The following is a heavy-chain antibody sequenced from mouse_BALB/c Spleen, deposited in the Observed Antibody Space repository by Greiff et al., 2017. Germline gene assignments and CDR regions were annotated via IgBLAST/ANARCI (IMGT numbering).Heavy chain of an antibody. Sequence: EVQGVESGGDLVKPGGSLKLSCAASGFTFSSYGMSWVRQTPDKRLEWVATISSGGSYTYYPDSVKGRFTISRDNAKNTLYLQMSSLKSEDTAMYYCARHRDYRYDVGYAMDYWGQGTSVTVSS. CDR1: GFTFSSYG. CDR2: ISSGGSYT. CDR3: ARHRDYRYDVGYAMDY. J-gene: IGHJ4*01. D-gene: IGHD2-14*01. V-gene: IGHV5-6*01.